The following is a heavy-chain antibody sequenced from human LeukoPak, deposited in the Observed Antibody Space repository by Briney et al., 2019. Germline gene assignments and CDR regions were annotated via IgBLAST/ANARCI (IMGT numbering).Heavy chain of an antibody. Sequence: VASVKVSCKASGYTFTGYYMHWVRQAPGQGLEWMGWINPNSGGTNYAQKFQGRVTMTRDTSISTAYMELSRLRSDDTAVYYCARVTSCSGGSCSPFDYWGQGTLVTVSS. D-gene: IGHD2-15*01. J-gene: IGHJ4*02. V-gene: IGHV1-2*02. CDR1: GYTFTGYY. CDR2: INPNSGGT. CDR3: ARVTSCSGGSCSPFDY.